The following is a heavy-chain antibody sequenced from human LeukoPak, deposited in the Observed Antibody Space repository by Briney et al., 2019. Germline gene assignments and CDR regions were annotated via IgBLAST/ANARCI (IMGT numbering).Heavy chain of an antibody. CDR3: ARHENIIMLPSAHAFDY. V-gene: IGHV4-39*01. Sequence: SETLSLTCTVSGGSISSSSYYWGWIRQPPGKGLEWIGTIYYSGDSYYNPSLKSRATISVDTSKKRFSLNLNSVTAADTAVYFCARHENIIMLPSAHAFDYWGQGALVTVSS. J-gene: IGHJ4*02. D-gene: IGHD2/OR15-2a*01. CDR2: IYYSGDS. CDR1: GGSISSSSYY.